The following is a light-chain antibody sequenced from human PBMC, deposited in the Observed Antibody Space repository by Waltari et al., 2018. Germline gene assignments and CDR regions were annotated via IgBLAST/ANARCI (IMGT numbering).Light chain of an antibody. J-gene: IGKJ1*01. CDR2: AAS. CDR1: QTPPTY. V-gene: IGKV1-39*01. CDR3: QQYATSWT. Sequence: DIQLTQSPSYLSASVGARVTITCRASQTPPTYLNWYQQRPGTAPKFLIYAASNLETGVPSRFSGGGSGTDFTLTISRLEPEDFAVYYCQQYATSWTFGQGTKVEIK.